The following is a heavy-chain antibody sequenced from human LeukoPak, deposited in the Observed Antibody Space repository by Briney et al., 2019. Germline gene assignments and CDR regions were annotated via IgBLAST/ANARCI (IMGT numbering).Heavy chain of an antibody. J-gene: IGHJ3*01. CDR1: GGSISSSSYY. CDR3: ARDYCSGGSCYFHVFDV. V-gene: IGHV4-39*07. D-gene: IGHD2-15*01. Sequence: SETLSLTRTVSGGSISSSSYYWGWIRQPPGKGLEWIGSIYYSGSTYYNPSLKSRVTISVDTSKNQFSLKLSSVTAADTAVYYCARDYCSGGSCYFHVFDVWGQGTTVTVSS. CDR2: IYYSGST.